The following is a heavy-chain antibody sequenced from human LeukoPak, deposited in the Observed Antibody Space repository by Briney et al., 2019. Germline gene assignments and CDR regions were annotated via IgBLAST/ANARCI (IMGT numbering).Heavy chain of an antibody. CDR2: IYPGDSDT. V-gene: IGHV5-51*01. CDR1: GYSFSTYW. CDR3: ARGGYSGYEFDC. J-gene: IGHJ4*02. D-gene: IGHD5-12*01. Sequence: GESLKISCRASGYSFSTYWIGWVRHMPGKGLEWMGVIYPGDSDTRYSPSFQGQVTISADKSITTAYLQWSSLKASDTAMYYCARGGYSGYEFDCWGQGTLVTVSS.